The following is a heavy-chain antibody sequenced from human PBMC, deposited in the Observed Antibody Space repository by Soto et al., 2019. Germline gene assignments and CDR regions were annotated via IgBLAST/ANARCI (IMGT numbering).Heavy chain of an antibody. V-gene: IGHV3-23*01. CDR2: ISGSGGST. CDR1: GFTFSIYA. Sequence: GGSLRLSCAASGFTFSIYAMSWVRQAPGKGLEWVSAISGSGGSTYYADSVKGRFTISRDNSKNTLYLQMNSLRAEDTAVYYCAKAGGFGGYWYFDLWGRGTLVTVSS. CDR3: AKAGGFGGYWYFDL. J-gene: IGHJ2*01. D-gene: IGHD3-10*01.